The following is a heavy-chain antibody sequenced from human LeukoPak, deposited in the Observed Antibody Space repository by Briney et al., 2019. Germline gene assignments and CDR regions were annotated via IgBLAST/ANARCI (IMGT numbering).Heavy chain of an antibody. CDR1: NGSITSGDYY. CDR2: IYYSGSA. D-gene: IGHD5-12*01. Sequence: SETLSLTCTVSNGSITSGDYYWSWIRQLPGKGLEWIGYIYYSGSAYYNPSPKSRFAMSVDTCKNQFSLKLTSVTAADTAVYYCARVGDSGYGKFDPWGQGTLVTVSS. CDR3: ARVGDSGYGKFDP. V-gene: IGHV4-31*03. J-gene: IGHJ5*02.